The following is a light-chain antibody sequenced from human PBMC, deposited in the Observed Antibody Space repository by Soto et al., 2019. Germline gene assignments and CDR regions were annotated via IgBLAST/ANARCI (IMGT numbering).Light chain of an antibody. CDR2: DAS. V-gene: IGLV2-11*01. J-gene: IGLJ3*02. CDR1: TGDVGAYDF. Sequence: QPVLTQPRSVSGSPGQSVTISCTGTTGDVGAYDFVSWYQHHPAKAPKLMIYDASKRPSGVPDRFSASKSGNTASLTISGLQAEDEADYYCCSYAGSFTWVFGGGTKLTVL. CDR3: CSYAGSFTWV.